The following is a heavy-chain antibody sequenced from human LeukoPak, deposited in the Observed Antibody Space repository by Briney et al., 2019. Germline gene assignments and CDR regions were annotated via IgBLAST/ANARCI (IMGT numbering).Heavy chain of an antibody. CDR2: IYYGGTT. D-gene: IGHD1-26*01. J-gene: IGHJ4*02. Sequence: SETLSLTCSVSGGSISSSNYYWGWIRQPPGEGLEWIGSIYYGGTTYYNPSLKSRVTISVDTSKNQFSLNLSSVTDTAVYYCVIFIMGTTTTDYWGQGTLVTVSS. CDR3: VIFIMGTTTTDY. V-gene: IGHV4-39*01. CDR1: GGSISSSNYY.